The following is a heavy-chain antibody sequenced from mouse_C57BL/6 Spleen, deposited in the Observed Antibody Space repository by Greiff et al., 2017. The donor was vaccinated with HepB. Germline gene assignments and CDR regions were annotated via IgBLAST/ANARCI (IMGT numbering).Heavy chain of an antibody. CDR2: IRNKANGYTT. CDR1: GFTFTDYY. Sequence: DVKLVESGGGLVQPGGSLSLSCAASGFTFTDYYMSWVRQPPGKALEWLGFIRNKANGYTTEYSASVKGRFTISRDNSQSILYLQMNALRAEDSATYYCARSSYYGYDGDYFDYWGQGTTLTVSS. V-gene: IGHV7-3*01. D-gene: IGHD2-9*01. J-gene: IGHJ2*01. CDR3: ARSSYYGYDGDYFDY.